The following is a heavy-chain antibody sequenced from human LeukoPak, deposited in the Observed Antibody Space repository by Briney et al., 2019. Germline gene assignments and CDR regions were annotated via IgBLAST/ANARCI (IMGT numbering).Heavy chain of an antibody. D-gene: IGHD2-15*01. V-gene: IGHV4-59*01. CDR1: GGSISSYY. J-gene: IGHJ4*02. Sequence: SETLSLTCTVSGGSISSYYWTWIRQPPGKGLGWLGYIYYSGNTNYNPSLKSRVTISIDTSKNQFSLKLSSVTAADTAVYYCARVGSGHFDYWGQGTLVTVSS. CDR3: ARVGSGHFDY. CDR2: IYYSGNT.